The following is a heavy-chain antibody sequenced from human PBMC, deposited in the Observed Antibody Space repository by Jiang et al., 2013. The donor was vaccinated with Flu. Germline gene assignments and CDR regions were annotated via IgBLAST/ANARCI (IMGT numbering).Heavy chain of an antibody. J-gene: IGHJ4*02. CDR2: INPGDSDT. D-gene: IGHD6-19*01. CDR3: ARHSEGPGLNPLDY. V-gene: IGHV5-51*01. CDR1: GYTFTSYW. Sequence: GAEVKKPGESLMISCQGSGYTFTSYWIGWVRQMPGKDLEWMGIINPGDSDTRYSPSFQGQVTISVAKSISTAYLQWSSLKASDTAMYYCARHSEGPGLNPLDYWGQGTLVTVSS.